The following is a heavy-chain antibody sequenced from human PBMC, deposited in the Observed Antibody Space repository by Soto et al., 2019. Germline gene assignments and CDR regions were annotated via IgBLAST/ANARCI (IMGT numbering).Heavy chain of an antibody. CDR1: GYSFTSYW. V-gene: IGHV5-51*01. J-gene: IGHJ4*02. CDR2: IYPGDSDT. CDR3: ARTPYCSSTSCYAGGDY. D-gene: IGHD2-2*01. Sequence: GESLKISCKGSGYSFTSYWIGWVRQMPGKGLEWMGIIYPGDSDTRYSPSFQGQVTISADKSISTAYLQWSSLKASDTAMYYCARTPYCSSTSCYAGGDYWGQGTLVTVSS.